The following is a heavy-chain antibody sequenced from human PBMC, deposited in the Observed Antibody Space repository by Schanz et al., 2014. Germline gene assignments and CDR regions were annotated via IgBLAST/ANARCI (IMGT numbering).Heavy chain of an antibody. CDR2: IIPILDIT. D-gene: IGHD3-22*01. V-gene: IGHV1-69*04. Sequence: QVQLVQSGAEVKKPGSSVKVSCKASGGTFSSFAIFWVRQAPGQGLEWMGTIIPILDITNYAQKFQGRVTITADKSTSIAYMELSNLRSEDTAVYYCARAGQDYSDSSGYYFGNWGQGTLVTVSS. CDR3: ARAGQDYSDSSGYYFGN. J-gene: IGHJ4*02. CDR1: GGTFSSFA.